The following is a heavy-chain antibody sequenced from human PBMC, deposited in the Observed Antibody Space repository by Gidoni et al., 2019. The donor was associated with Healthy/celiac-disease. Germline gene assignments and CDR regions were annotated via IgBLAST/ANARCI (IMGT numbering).Heavy chain of an antibody. CDR1: GFTFSDYY. J-gene: IGHJ6*02. CDR2: ISSMGSTI. CDR3: AREGFYCSSTSCYNYYYDGMDV. D-gene: IGHD2-2*02. V-gene: IGHV3-11*01. Sequence: QVQLVESGGGLVKPGGSLRLSCAASGFTFSDYYMSWIRQAPGKGLGCVSYISSMGSTIPYADSVKGRFTIARDNAKNSLYLQMNSLRAEDTAVYYCAREGFYCSSTSCYNYYYDGMDVWGQGTTVTVSS.